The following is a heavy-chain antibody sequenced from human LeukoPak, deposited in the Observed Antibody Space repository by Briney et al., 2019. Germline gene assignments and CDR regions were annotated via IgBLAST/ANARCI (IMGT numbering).Heavy chain of an antibody. Sequence: SETLSLTCAVSGGSFSGYYWSWIRQPPGKGLEWIGEINHSGSTNYNPSLKSRVTISVDTSKNQFSLKLSSVTAADTAVYYCARQRVNYDFWTSGAFDIWGQGTMVTVSS. D-gene: IGHD3-3*01. J-gene: IGHJ3*02. CDR3: ARQRVNYDFWTSGAFDI. CDR2: INHSGST. CDR1: GGSFSGYY. V-gene: IGHV4-34*01.